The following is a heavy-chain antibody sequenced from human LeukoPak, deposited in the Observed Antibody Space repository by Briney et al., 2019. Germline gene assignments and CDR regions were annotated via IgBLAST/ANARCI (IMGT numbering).Heavy chain of an antibody. CDR1: GFTFSTYW. J-gene: IGHJ6*02. Sequence: QPGGSLRLSCVASGFTFSTYWMHWVRQAPGKGLLWVSRLSGDGSSTKYADSLKGRFTISRDNAKNTLYLQMNSLRAEDTAVYYCAKILRTRKVPAATPDYYYYYGMDVWGQGTTVTVSS. V-gene: IGHV3-74*03. CDR2: LSGDGSST. D-gene: IGHD2-2*01. CDR3: AKILRTRKVPAATPDYYYYYGMDV.